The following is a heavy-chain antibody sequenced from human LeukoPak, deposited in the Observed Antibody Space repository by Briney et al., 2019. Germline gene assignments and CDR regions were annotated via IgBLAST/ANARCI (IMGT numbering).Heavy chain of an antibody. CDR3: ARQSSYYGSGRRVDY. V-gene: IGHV4-39*01. CDR1: GGSISSSSYY. D-gene: IGHD3-10*01. J-gene: IGHJ4*02. Sequence: SETLSLTCTVSGGSISSSSYYWGWIRQPPGKGLEWIGSIYYSGSTYYNPSLKSRVTISVDTSKNQFSLKLSSVTAADTAVYYCARQSSYYGSGRRVDYWGQGTLVTVSS. CDR2: IYYSGST.